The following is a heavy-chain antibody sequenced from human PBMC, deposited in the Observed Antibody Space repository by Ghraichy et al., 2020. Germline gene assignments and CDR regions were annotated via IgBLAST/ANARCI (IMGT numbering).Heavy chain of an antibody. D-gene: IGHD2-2*01. CDR2: ISYSSKTK. V-gene: IGHV3-48*01. CDR3: AREGVPAAYDY. CDR1: GFTFSSYS. Sequence: GGSLRLSCTASGFTFSSYSMNWVRQAPGKGLEWVSDISYSSKTKNYADSVKGRFTISRDNAKNSLYLQMNSLRVEDTAVYYCAREGVPAAYDYSGQGTLVTVSS. J-gene: IGHJ4*02.